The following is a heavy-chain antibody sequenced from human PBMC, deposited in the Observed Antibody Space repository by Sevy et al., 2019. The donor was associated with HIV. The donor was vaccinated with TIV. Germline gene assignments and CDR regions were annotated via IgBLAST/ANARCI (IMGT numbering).Heavy chain of an antibody. CDR1: GFTFSSYG. V-gene: IGHV3-33*01. J-gene: IGHJ4*02. CDR2: IWYDGTNK. CDR3: ATDRNVWGTELFDF. D-gene: IGHD3-16*01. Sequence: GCSLRLSCAASGFTFSSYGMHWVRQAPGKGLEWVAVIWYDGTNKYYADSVKGRFTISRDNSRNTLYLQMNRLRAEDTAVYYCATDRNVWGTELFDFWGQGTLVTVSS.